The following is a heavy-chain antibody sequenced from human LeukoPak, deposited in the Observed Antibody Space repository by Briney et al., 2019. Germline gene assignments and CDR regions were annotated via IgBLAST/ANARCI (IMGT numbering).Heavy chain of an antibody. Sequence: PGGSLRLSCAGSGFTVSSSYMSWVRQAPGKGLEWVSVLFSGGTTYYADSVKGRFTISRDNSQNTLYLQMNSLRAEDTAVYYCARDKTYGSGSPFDYWGQGTLVTVSS. CDR3: ARDKTYGSGSPFDY. D-gene: IGHD3-10*01. V-gene: IGHV3-66*01. J-gene: IGHJ4*02. CDR2: LFSGGTT. CDR1: GFTVSSSY.